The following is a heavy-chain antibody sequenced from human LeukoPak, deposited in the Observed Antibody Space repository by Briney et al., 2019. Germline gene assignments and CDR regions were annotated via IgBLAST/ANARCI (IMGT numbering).Heavy chain of an antibody. CDR3: ANIVVVAARFDY. D-gene: IGHD2-15*01. CDR1: GFTFSSYG. V-gene: IGHV3-30*02. CDR2: IRCDGSNK. Sequence: GGSLRLSCAASGFTFSSYGMHWVRQAPGKGLEWVAFIRCDGSNKYYADSVKGRFTISRDNSKNTLYLQMNSLRAEDTAVYYRANIVVVAARFDYWGQGTLVTVSS. J-gene: IGHJ4*02.